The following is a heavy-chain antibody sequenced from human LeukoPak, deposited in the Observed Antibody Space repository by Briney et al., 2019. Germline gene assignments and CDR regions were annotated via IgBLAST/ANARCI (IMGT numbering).Heavy chain of an antibody. CDR3: ATGLAGIAAALM. Sequence: ASVNVSCTASGGTFSSYAISWVRQAPGQGLEWMGGIIPIFGTADYAQKFQGRVTITADESTSTAYMELSSLRSEDTAVYYCATGLAGIAAALMWGQGTLVTVSS. J-gene: IGHJ4*02. CDR1: GGTFSSYA. V-gene: IGHV1-69*13. CDR2: IIPIFGTA. D-gene: IGHD6-13*01.